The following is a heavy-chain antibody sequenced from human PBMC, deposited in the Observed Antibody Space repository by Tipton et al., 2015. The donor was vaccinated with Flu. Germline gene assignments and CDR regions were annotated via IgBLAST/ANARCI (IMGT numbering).Heavy chain of an antibody. CDR1: GGSISSYY. V-gene: IGHV4-59*01. J-gene: IGHJ5*02. Sequence: TLSLTCTVPGGSISSYYWSWIRQPPGKGLEWIGYIYYSGSTNYNPSLKSRVTISVDTSKNQFSLKLSSVTAADTAVYYCARGENDGAASSWFDPWGQGTLVTVSS. CDR2: IYYSGST. CDR3: ARGENDGAASSWFDP. D-gene: IGHD6-13*01.